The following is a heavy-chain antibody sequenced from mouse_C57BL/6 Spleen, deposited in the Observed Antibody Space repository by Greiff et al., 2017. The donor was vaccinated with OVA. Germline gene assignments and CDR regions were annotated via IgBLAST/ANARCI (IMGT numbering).Heavy chain of an antibody. J-gene: IGHJ1*03. CDR2: SRNKANDYTT. V-gene: IGHV7-1*01. D-gene: IGHD2-3*01. CDR3: ARGDYDGYYVGYFDV. Sequence: EVKLVESGGGLVQSGRSLRLSCATSGFTFSDFYMEWVRQAPGKGLEWIAASRNKANDYTTEYSASVKGRFIVSRDTSQSILYLQMNALRAEDTAIYYGARGDYDGYYVGYFDVWGTGTTVTVSS. CDR1: GFTFSDFY.